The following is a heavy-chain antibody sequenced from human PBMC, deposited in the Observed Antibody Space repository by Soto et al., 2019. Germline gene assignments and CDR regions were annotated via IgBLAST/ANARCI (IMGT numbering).Heavy chain of an antibody. D-gene: IGHD4-17*01. Sequence: EAQLLESGGGLVLPGGSLRLSCAVSGFTFNNYAMSWVRQPPGKGLEWVSSITSSGGSTHYADSVKGRLTISRDNSENTLYLQMNSLRVEDTAVYYCAKRKYGDYVGGFDRWGQGTLVTVSS. J-gene: IGHJ4*02. CDR2: ITSSGGST. CDR1: GFTFNNYA. CDR3: AKRKYGDYVGGFDR. V-gene: IGHV3-23*01.